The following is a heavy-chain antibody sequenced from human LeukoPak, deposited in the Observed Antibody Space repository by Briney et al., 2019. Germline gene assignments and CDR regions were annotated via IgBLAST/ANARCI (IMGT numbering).Heavy chain of an antibody. CDR3: ARDFGDHYDSSGYYYEGTDAFDI. D-gene: IGHD3-22*01. V-gene: IGHV4-4*07. J-gene: IGHJ3*02. CDR2: IYTSGST. Sequence: SETLSLTCTVSGGSISSYYWSWIRQPAGKGLEWIGHIYTSGSTNYNPSLRSRVTMSVDTSKNQFSLKLSSVTAADTAVYYCARDFGDHYDSSGYYYEGTDAFDIWGQGTMVTVSS. CDR1: GGSISSYY.